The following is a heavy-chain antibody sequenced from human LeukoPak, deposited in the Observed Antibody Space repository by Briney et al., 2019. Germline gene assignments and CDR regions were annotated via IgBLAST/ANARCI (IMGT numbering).Heavy chain of an antibody. CDR1: GGSFSGYY. J-gene: IGHJ3*02. Sequence: SETLSLICAVYGGSFSGYYWSWIRQPPGKGLEWIGEINHSGSTNYNPSLKSRVTISVDTSKNQFSLKLSSVTAADTAVYYCAISISGAFDTWGQGTMVTVSS. CDR2: INHSGST. V-gene: IGHV4-34*01. CDR3: AISISGAFDT. D-gene: IGHD2-21*01.